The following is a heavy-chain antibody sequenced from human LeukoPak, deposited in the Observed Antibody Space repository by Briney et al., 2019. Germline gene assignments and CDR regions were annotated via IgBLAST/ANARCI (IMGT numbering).Heavy chain of an antibody. Sequence: GGSLRLSCVASGFTFSSYSMNWVRQAPGKGLEWVSCIRSDSSYMYYADSVKGRFTISRANAKNSLYLQMNSLRDEDTAVYYCARDRYSGNYGGVFDYWGQGTLVTVSS. CDR1: GFTFSSYS. D-gene: IGHD1-26*01. V-gene: IGHV3-21*01. CDR2: IRSDSSYM. J-gene: IGHJ4*02. CDR3: ARDRYSGNYGGVFDY.